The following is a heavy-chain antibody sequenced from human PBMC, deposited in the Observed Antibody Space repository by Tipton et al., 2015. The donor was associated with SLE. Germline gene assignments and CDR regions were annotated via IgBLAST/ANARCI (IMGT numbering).Heavy chain of an antibody. D-gene: IGHD2-15*01. CDR3: ARGYCSGGSCSYWYFDL. V-gene: IGHV4-34*01. CDR2: INHSGST. CDR1: GGSFSGYY. Sequence: TLSLTCAAYGGSFSGYYWSWIRQPPGKGLEWIGEINHSGSTNYSPSLKSRVTISVDASKNQFSLKLSSVTAADTAVYYCARGYCSGGSCSYWYFDLWGRGTLVTVSS. J-gene: IGHJ2*01.